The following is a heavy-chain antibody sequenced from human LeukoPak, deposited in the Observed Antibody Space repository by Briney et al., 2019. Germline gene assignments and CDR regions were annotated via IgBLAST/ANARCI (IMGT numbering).Heavy chain of an antibody. CDR3: TTAGNTVTTRYYYYGMDV. Sequence: GGSLRLSCAASGFTFSNAWMSWVRQAPGKGLEWVGRIKSKTDGGTTDYAAPVKGRFTISRDDSKNTLYLQMNSLKTEDTAVYYCTTAGNTVTTRYYYYGMDVWGQGTTVTVSS. V-gene: IGHV3-15*01. J-gene: IGHJ6*02. D-gene: IGHD4-17*01. CDR2: IKSKTDGGTT. CDR1: GFTFSNAW.